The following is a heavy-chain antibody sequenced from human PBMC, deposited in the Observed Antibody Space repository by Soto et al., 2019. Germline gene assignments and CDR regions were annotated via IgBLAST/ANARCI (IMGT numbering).Heavy chain of an antibody. J-gene: IGHJ4*02. CDR3: ARATNCTNGVCYHYFGY. Sequence: GASVKVSCKASGGTFSSYAISWVRQAPGQGLEWMGGIIPIFGTANYAQKFQGRVTITADESTSTAYMELSSLRSEDTAVYYCARATNCTNGVCYHYFGYWGQGTLVT. CDR1: GGTFSSYA. V-gene: IGHV1-69*13. D-gene: IGHD2-8*01. CDR2: IIPIFGTA.